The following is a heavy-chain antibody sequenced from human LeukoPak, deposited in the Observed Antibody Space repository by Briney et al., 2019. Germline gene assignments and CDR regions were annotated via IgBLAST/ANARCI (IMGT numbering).Heavy chain of an antibody. CDR1: GFTFSSYS. V-gene: IGHV3-21*01. CDR3: ARVRIAVAGTAFDI. Sequence: GRSLRLSCAASGFTFSSYSMNWVRQAPGKGLEWVSSISSSSSYIYYADSVKGRFTISRDNAKNSLYLQMNSLRAEDTAVYYCARVRIAVAGTAFDIWGQGTMVTVSS. J-gene: IGHJ3*02. D-gene: IGHD6-19*01. CDR2: ISSSSSYI.